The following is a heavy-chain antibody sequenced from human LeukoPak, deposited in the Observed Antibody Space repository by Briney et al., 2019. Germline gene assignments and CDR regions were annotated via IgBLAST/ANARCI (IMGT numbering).Heavy chain of an antibody. CDR1: GFTFTSSA. D-gene: IGHD1-1*01. CDR2: IVVGSSNT. V-gene: IGHV1-58*01. CDR3: AAGLVQLERRSYFGY. J-gene: IGHJ4*02. Sequence: GTSVKVSCKASGFTFTSSAVQWVRQARGQRLEWIGWIVVGSSNTNYAQKFQERVTITRDMSTSTAYMELSSLRSEDTAVYYCAAGLVQLERRSYFGYWGQGTLVTVSS.